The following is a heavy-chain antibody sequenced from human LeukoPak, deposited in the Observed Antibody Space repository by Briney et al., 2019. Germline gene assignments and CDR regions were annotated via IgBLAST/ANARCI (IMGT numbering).Heavy chain of an antibody. CDR2: INHSGGST. V-gene: IGHV1-46*01. J-gene: IGHJ3*02. Sequence: GASVKVSCKASGYTFTSYYMHWVRQAPGQGLEWMGIINHSGGSTSYAQKFQGRVTMTRDTSTSTVYMELSSLRSEDTAVYYCARDLGRSGYYLGAFDIWGQGTMVTVSS. CDR1: GYTFTSYY. CDR3: ARDLGRSGYYLGAFDI. D-gene: IGHD3-22*01.